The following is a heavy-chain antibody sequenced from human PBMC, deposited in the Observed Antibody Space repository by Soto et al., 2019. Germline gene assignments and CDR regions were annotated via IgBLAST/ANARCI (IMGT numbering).Heavy chain of an antibody. Sequence: SETLSLTCTVSGGSISSYYWSWIRQPPGKGLEWIGYIYYSGSTNYNPSLKSRVTISVDTSKNQFSLKLSSVTAADTAVYYCARYAVSGNGGVRFDYWGQGTLVTVSS. J-gene: IGHJ4*02. CDR3: ARYAVSGNGGVRFDY. D-gene: IGHD6-19*01. CDR1: GGSISSYY. V-gene: IGHV4-59*01. CDR2: IYYSGST.